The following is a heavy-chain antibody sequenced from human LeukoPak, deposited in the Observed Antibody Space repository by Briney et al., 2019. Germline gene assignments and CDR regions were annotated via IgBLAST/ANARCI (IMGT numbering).Heavy chain of an antibody. V-gene: IGHV3-13*01. J-gene: IGHJ4*02. Sequence: QPGGSLRLSCAASGFTFSSYDMHWVRQATGKGLGWVSAIRTAGDTYYPGSVKGRFTISRENAKNSLYLQMNSLRAGDTAVYYCARGRYYDSSGYSLPLFDYWGQGTLVTVSS. CDR3: ARGRYYDSSGYSLPLFDY. CDR1: GFTFSSYD. CDR2: IRTAGDT. D-gene: IGHD3-22*01.